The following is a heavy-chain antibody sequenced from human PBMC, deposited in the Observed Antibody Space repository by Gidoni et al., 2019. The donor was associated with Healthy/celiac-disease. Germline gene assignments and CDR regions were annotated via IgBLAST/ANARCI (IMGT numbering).Heavy chain of an antibody. D-gene: IGHD2-2*02. J-gene: IGHJ4*02. CDR2: LYHSGST. Sequence: QLQLQESGSGLVKPSQTLSLTCAVSGGSISSGGYSGSWIRPPPGKGLEWIGYLYHSGSTYYNPSLKSRVTISVDRSKNQFSLKLSSVTAADTAVYYCARMRSYCSSTSCYNHFDYWGQGTLVTVSS. CDR1: GGSISSGGYS. V-gene: IGHV4-30-2*01. CDR3: ARMRSYCSSTSCYNHFDY.